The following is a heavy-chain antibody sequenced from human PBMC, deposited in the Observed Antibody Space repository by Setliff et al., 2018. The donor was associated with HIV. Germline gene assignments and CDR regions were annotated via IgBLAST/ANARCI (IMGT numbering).Heavy chain of an antibody. CDR2: FDPEDGET. CDR1: GFTLREVS. D-gene: IGHD3-10*01. CDR3: AIDMVGGWLRPMPDF. V-gene: IGHV1-24*01. J-gene: IGHJ4*02. Sequence: GASVKVSCKVSGFTLREVSMHWVRQAPGKGLEWMGYFDPEDGETVYAQKFQGRVTMTEDTSTDTAHMELSGLRSEDTAVYYYAIDMVGGWLRPMPDFWGQGALVTVSS.